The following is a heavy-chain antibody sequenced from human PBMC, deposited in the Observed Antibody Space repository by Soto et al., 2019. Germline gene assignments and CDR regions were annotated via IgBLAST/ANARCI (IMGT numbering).Heavy chain of an antibody. CDR3: ARRGRAYISVASRAFDF. Sequence: QVHLQQWGAGLLKPSETLSLTCAVFGGSFSGYYWSWIRQPPGKGLEWIGEIIHSGSTNYNPSLKSRVTIGADTSKNQFSLKLSSVTAADTAVYYCARRGRAYISVASRAFDFWGQGTLVTVSS. CDR2: IIHSGST. D-gene: IGHD6-19*01. V-gene: IGHV4-34*12. J-gene: IGHJ4*02. CDR1: GGSFSGYY.